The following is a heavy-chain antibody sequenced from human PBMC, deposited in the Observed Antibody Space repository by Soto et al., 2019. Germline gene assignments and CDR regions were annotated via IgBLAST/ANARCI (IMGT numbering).Heavy chain of an antibody. CDR2: VTPILSLS. CDR1: GDTFNFYS. V-gene: IGHV1-69*02. CDR3: ATSYGSGYRAFDY. Sequence: QVQLVQSGAEVKRPGSSVKVSCKASGDTFNFYSINWVRQAPGLGLEWLGRVTPILSLSNYAQRFQGRVTMTADKSTSTAYMILNSLKSEATAIYSFATSYGSGYRAFDYWGQGALVTVSS. J-gene: IGHJ4*02. D-gene: IGHD3-10*01.